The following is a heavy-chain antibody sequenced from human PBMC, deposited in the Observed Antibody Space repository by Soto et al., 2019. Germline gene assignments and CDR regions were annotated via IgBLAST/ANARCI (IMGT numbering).Heavy chain of an antibody. CDR3: AKDLGFDESRRYYFDS. D-gene: IGHD3-10*01. Sequence: PGGSLRLSCAASGFTFSNYAMNWVRQAPGKGLGWVSTVSVSGSRTYYADSVKGRFTISRDNTKNTLYLQMNSLRAEDTAIYYCAKDLGFDESRRYYFDSWGQGTLVTVSS. CDR2: VSVSGSRT. J-gene: IGHJ4*02. V-gene: IGHV3-23*01. CDR1: GFTFSNYA.